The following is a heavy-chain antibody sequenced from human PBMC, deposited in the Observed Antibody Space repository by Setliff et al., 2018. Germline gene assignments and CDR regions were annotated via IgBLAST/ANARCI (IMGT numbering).Heavy chain of an antibody. J-gene: IGHJ4*02. D-gene: IGHD1-26*01. CDR1: GYTFGAHY. V-gene: IGHV1-2*02. CDR2: INPNSGGT. Sequence: ASVKVSCKASGYTFGAHYIHWVRQAPGQGFEWMGWINPNSGGTHYAEKFQGRVTMTRDTSISTAYMELSSLRSDDTAIYYCATAVWEFLYWGQGALVTVSS. CDR3: ATAVWEFLY.